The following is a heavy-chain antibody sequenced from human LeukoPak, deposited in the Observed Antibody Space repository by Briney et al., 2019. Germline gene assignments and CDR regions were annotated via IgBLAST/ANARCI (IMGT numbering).Heavy chain of an antibody. Sequence: SETLSLTCTVSGGSISGHYWSWIRQPAGKGLEWIGRIYMTGSTNYNPSLKSRVTMSVDMSKNQLSLKLSSVTAADTAVYFCARVALFGSGSYYWFDPWGQGTLVTVPS. D-gene: IGHD3-10*01. CDR1: GGSISGHY. J-gene: IGHJ5*02. CDR2: IYMTGST. CDR3: ARVALFGSGSYYWFDP. V-gene: IGHV4-4*07.